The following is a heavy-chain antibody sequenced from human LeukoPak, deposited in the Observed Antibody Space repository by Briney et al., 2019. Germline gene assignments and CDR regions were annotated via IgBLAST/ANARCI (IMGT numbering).Heavy chain of an antibody. Sequence: SETLSPTCTVSGGPISSSSYYWGWIRQPPGKGLEWIGSIYYSGSTYYNPSLKSRVTISVDTSKNQFSLKLSSVTAADTAVYYCTRGSIAYYYMDVWGKGTTVTISS. D-gene: IGHD3-22*01. CDR3: TRGSIAYYYMDV. V-gene: IGHV4-39*07. J-gene: IGHJ6*03. CDR1: GGPISSSSYY. CDR2: IYYSGST.